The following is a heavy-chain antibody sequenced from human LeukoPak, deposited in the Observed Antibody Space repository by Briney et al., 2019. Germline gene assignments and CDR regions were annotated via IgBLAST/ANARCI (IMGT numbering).Heavy chain of an antibody. V-gene: IGHV1-69*01. Sequence: SVKVSCKASGGTFSSYAISWVRQAPGQGLEWMGGITPIFGTANYAQKFQGRVTITADESTSTAYMELSSLRSEDTAVYYCASPSGSYGSADDYWGQGTLVTVSS. CDR3: ASPSGSYGSADDY. CDR2: ITPIFGTA. D-gene: IGHD1-26*01. CDR1: GGTFSSYA. J-gene: IGHJ4*02.